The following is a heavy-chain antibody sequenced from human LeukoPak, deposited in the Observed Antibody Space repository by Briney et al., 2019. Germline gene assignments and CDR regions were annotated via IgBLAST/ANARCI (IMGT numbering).Heavy chain of an antibody. D-gene: IGHD3-3*01. CDR3: AREARFFLGFDP. CDR1: GGTFSNFA. V-gene: IGHV1-69*01. J-gene: IGHJ5*02. Sequence: SVKVSCKASGGTFSNFAVSWVRQAPGQGLEWMGGIIPVFGATTYAENFQDRVTITADESTGTAYMELSSLKSDDTAVYYCAREARFFLGFDPWGQGTLVTVSS. CDR2: IIPVFGAT.